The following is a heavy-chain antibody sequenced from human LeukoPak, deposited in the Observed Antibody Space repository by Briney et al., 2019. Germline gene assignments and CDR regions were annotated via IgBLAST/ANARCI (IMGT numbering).Heavy chain of an antibody. D-gene: IGHD3-22*01. CDR2: IYYSGST. J-gene: IGHJ5*02. CDR3: AREDDYDSSGYSLSGFDP. CDR1: GGSISSSSYY. V-gene: IGHV4-39*07. Sequence: SETLSLTCTVSGGSISSSSYYWGWIRQPPGKGLEWIGSIYYSGSTYYNPSLKSRVTISVDTSKNQFSLKLSSVTAADTAVYYCAREDDYDSSGYSLSGFDPWGQGTLVTVSS.